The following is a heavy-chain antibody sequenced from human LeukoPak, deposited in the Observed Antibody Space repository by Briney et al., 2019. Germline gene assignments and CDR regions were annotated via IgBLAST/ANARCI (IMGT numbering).Heavy chain of an antibody. CDR1: GYTLTVYI. J-gene: IGHJ4*02. Sequence: GCVRVSSTASGYTLTVYITHSLRQTPGQRLECVGRISSCSGKTKDSSEFTGRVTITKDTLASTGYKELGSVRSEDTVVYYSANPRYDSSGYYYVDWGQGTLITVSS. CDR3: ANPRYDSSGYYYVD. CDR2: ISSCSGKT. V-gene: IGHV1-3*04. D-gene: IGHD3-22*01.